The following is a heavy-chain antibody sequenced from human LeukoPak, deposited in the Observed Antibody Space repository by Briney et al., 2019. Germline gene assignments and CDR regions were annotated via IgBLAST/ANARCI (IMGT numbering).Heavy chain of an antibody. Sequence: SETLSLTCTVSGGSFSSYYWSWIRQPPGKGLEWIGYIYYSGSTNYNPSLKSRVTISLDTSKNQFSLKLSSVTAADTAVYYCARGIAAAGTFVGFDYWGQGTLVTVSS. J-gene: IGHJ4*02. D-gene: IGHD6-13*01. CDR2: IYYSGST. CDR1: GGSFSSYY. CDR3: ARGIAAAGTFVGFDY. V-gene: IGHV4-59*01.